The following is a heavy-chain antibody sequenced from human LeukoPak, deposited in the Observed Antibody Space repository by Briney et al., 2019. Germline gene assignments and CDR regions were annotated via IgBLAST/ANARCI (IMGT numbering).Heavy chain of an antibody. CDR3: ARDHGPTVATSPFYSYYMDV. J-gene: IGHJ6*03. CDR2: IYTSGST. Sequence: SETLSLTCTVSGGSISSGSYYWSWIRQPAGKGLEWIGRIYTSGSTNYNPSLKSRVTISLETSKNQFSLKLGSVTAADTAVYYCARDHGPTVATSPFYSYYMDVWGKGTTVSVSS. V-gene: IGHV4-61*02. CDR1: GGSISSGSYY. D-gene: IGHD4-11*01.